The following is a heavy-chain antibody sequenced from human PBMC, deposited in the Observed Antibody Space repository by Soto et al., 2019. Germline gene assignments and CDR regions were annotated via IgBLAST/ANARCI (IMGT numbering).Heavy chain of an antibody. CDR1: GFTFSSYG. CDR2: ISYDGSNK. Sequence: GGSLRLSCAASGFTFSSYGMHWVRQAPGKGLEWVAVISYDGSNKYYADSVKGRFTISRDNSKNTLYLQMNSLRAEDTAVYYCAKDELRYFDWLLYRGAFDIWGQGTMVTVSS. D-gene: IGHD3-9*01. CDR3: AKDELRYFDWLLYRGAFDI. V-gene: IGHV3-30*18. J-gene: IGHJ3*02.